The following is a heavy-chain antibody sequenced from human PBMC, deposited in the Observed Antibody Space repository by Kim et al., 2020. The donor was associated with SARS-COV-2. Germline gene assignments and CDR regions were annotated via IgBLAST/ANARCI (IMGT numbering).Heavy chain of an antibody. D-gene: IGHD2-8*02. V-gene: IGHV4-39*01. CDR1: GGSIGSSSYY. Sequence: SETLSLTCTVSGGSIGSSSYYWAWIRQPPGKGLEWVGTIYYSGSTYYNPSLKSRVAMSVDTSKNQFSLTLSSVTAADTAVYYCARLPGAIVGTDDYWGQGTQVTVSS. CDR3: ARLPGAIVGTDDY. J-gene: IGHJ4*02. CDR2: IYYSGST.